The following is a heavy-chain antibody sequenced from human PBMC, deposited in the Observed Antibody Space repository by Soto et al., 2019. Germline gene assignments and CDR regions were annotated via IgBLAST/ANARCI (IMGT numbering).Heavy chain of an antibody. CDR3: ARTRRVAGTSLR. V-gene: IGHV2-5*02. D-gene: IGHD6-19*01. CDR1: GFSLSTSGVG. Sequence: QITWKESGPTLVKPTQNLTLTCTFSGFSLSTSGVGVGWIRQPPGKALEWLALIYWDDDKSYSPSLKSRLTITKDTSKNQVVLTMTNMDPVDTATYYCARTRRVAGTSLRWGQGTMVTVSS. J-gene: IGHJ3*01. CDR2: IYWDDDK.